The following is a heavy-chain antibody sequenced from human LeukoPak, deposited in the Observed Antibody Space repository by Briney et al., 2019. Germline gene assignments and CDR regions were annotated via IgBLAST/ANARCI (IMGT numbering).Heavy chain of an antibody. D-gene: IGHD3-16*01. CDR2: ISGSGGST. J-gene: IGHJ4*02. CDR3: AKGYYDYVWGSYYFDY. Sequence: GGSLRLSCAASGFTFSSYAKSWVRQAPGKGLEWVSAISGSGGSTYYADSVKGRFTISRDNSRDTLYLQMNSLRAEDTAVYYRAKGYYDYVWGSYYFDYWGQGTLVTVSS. V-gene: IGHV3-23*01. CDR1: GFTFSSYA.